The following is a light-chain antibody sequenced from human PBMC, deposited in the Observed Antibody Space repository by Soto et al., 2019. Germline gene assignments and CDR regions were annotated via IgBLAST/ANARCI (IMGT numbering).Light chain of an antibody. V-gene: IGLV2-23*02. Sequence: SVLTQPASVSGSPGQSITISCTGTSSDVGSYNLVSWYQQHPGKAPKLMIYEVSKRPSGVSNRFSGSKSGNTASLTISGLQAEDEADYYCCSYAGRSTLYVFGTGTKVTVL. CDR3: CSYAGRSTLYV. CDR1: SSDVGSYNL. CDR2: EVS. J-gene: IGLJ1*01.